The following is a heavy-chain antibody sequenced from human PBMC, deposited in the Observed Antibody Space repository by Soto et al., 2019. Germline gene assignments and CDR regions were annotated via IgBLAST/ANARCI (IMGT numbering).Heavy chain of an antibody. CDR1: GFAFSTSG. Sequence: EVQLVESGGGLVQPGGSLRFSCAASGFAFSTSGMNWVRQAPGKGLEWISFISSTNSTIHYSDSVRGRFTIARDNAKNSLYLQMNSLTVDDTAVYYCVRRTGYCSGGACSWGQGTLVTVSS. V-gene: IGHV3-48*01. D-gene: IGHD2-15*01. J-gene: IGHJ4*02. CDR2: ISSTNSTI. CDR3: VRRTGYCSGGACS.